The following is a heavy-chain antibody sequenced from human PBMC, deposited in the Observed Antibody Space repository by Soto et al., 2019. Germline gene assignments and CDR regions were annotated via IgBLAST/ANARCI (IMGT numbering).Heavy chain of an antibody. D-gene: IGHD3-22*01. CDR3: AKDLHYYDSSGYYPPDYYYYGMDV. CDR2: ISGSGGST. J-gene: IGHJ6*02. Sequence: AISGSGGSTYYADSVKGRFTISRDNSKNTLYLQMNSLRAEDTAVYYCAKDLHYYDSSGYYPPDYYYYGMDVWGQGTTVTVSS. V-gene: IGHV3-23*01.